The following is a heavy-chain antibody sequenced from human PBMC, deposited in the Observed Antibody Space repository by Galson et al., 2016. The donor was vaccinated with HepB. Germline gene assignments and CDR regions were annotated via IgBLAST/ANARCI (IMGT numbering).Heavy chain of an antibody. J-gene: IGHJ4*02. CDR2: INPGNGNT. CDR1: GYIFSRYT. V-gene: IGHV1-3*01. D-gene: IGHD3-3*01. Sequence: SVKVSCKASGYIFSRYTMHWVRQAPGQRLEWMGWINPGNGNTKYSQKFQGDVAFTSDTSASTGYMELSSLGSEDTAVYYCARVGEDFSSGYSSGLAYWGQGTLVTVSP. CDR3: ARVGEDFSSGYSSGLAY.